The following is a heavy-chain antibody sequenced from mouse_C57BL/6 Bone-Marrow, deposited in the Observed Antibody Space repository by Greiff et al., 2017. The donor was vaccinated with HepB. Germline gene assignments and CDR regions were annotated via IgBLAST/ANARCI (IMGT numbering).Heavy chain of an antibody. D-gene: IGHD1-1*01. CDR3: ARALYYGSWYFDV. J-gene: IGHJ1*03. V-gene: IGHV5-4*01. Sequence: VQLKESGGGLVKPGGSLKLSCAASGFTFSSYAMSWVRQTPEKRLEWVATISDGGSYTYYPDNVKGRFTISRDNAKNNLYLQMSHLKSEDTAMYYCARALYYGSWYFDVWGTGTTVTVSS. CDR2: ISDGGSYT. CDR1: GFTFSSYA.